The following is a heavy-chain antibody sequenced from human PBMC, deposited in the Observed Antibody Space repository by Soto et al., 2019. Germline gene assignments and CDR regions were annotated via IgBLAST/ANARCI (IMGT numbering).Heavy chain of an antibody. CDR1: GFSLSTSGVG. CDR3: AHGVGSGNSAYFQH. Sequence: QITLKESGPTLVKPTQTLTLTCTFSGFSLSTSGVGVGWIRQPPGKALEWLAVIYWDDDERYSPSLKTSLTITKDTTKYQVVLTMTNVDPVDTATYYCAHGVGSGNSAYFQHWGQGTLVTVSS. CDR2: IYWDDDE. J-gene: IGHJ1*01. D-gene: IGHD3-3*01. V-gene: IGHV2-5*02.